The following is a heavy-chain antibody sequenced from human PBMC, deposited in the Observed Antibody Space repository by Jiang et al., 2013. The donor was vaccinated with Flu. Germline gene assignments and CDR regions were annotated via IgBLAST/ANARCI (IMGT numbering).Heavy chain of an antibody. D-gene: IGHD3-3*01. V-gene: IGHV4-38-2*02. CDR2: FHPSGKM. J-gene: IGHJ3*01. CDR3: ARDYFDYGHDGFDV. CDR1: GYSIRDAYY. Sequence: LLKPSETLSLTCAVSGYSIRDAYYWGWVRQSPGKGLEWIGSFHPSGKMYYESSLKSRVTILVDTSRNHFSLKLSSVTPADTAVYYCARDYFDYGHDGFDVWGQGTKVTVSS.